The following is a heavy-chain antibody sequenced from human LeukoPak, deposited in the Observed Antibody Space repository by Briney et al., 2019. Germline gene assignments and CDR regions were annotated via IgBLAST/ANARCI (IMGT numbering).Heavy chain of an antibody. J-gene: IGHJ5*02. Sequence: SETLSLTCAVYGGSFSGYYWSWIRQPPGKGLEWIGEINHSGSTNYNPSLKSRVTISVDTSKNQFSLKLSSVTAADTAVYYCARVGWDIVVVPAARVNWFDPWGQRTLVTVSS. D-gene: IGHD2-2*01. V-gene: IGHV4-34*01. CDR3: ARVGWDIVVVPAARVNWFDP. CDR2: INHSGST. CDR1: GGSFSGYY.